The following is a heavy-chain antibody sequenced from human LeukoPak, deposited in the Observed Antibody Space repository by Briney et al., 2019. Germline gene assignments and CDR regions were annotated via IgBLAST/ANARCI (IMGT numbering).Heavy chain of an antibody. V-gene: IGHV5-51*01. CDR2: IYPGDSDT. CDR3: ARARYCSGGSCYAEY. J-gene: IGHJ4*02. D-gene: IGHD2-15*01. Sequence: GESLKISCKGSGYSFTTYWVGWVRQMPGKGLEWMGIIYPGDSDTRYSPSFQGQVTISVDKSISTAYLQWSSLKASDTAMYYCARARYCSGGSCYAEYWGQGTLVTVSS. CDR1: GYSFTTYW.